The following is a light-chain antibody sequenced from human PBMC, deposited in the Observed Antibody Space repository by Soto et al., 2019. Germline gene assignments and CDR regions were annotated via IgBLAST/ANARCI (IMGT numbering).Light chain of an antibody. V-gene: IGKV3-20*01. CDR1: QSISSTY. CDR3: QQYFGSLYT. CDR2: AAS. J-gene: IGKJ2*01. Sequence: SVWTQSPGTLSLFPGEGATLSCRTSQSISSTYLAWYQQRPGQAPRLLIYAASSRATGIPGRFSGSGSGTDFTLTISRLKPEDFAVYYCQQYFGSLYTSGQGTKLEIK.